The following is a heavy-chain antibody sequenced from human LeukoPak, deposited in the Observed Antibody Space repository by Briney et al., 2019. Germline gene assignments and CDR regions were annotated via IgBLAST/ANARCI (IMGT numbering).Heavy chain of an antibody. Sequence: PGRSLRLSCAASGFTFSSYAMHWVRQAPGKGLEWVTVISYDGSNRYYADSVKGRFTISRDNSKNTLYLQMNSLRAEDTAVYYCAKAGRIAVATTLFDYWGQGTLVTVSS. V-gene: IGHV3-30*04. CDR2: ISYDGSNR. CDR3: AKAGRIAVATTLFDY. D-gene: IGHD6-19*01. J-gene: IGHJ4*02. CDR1: GFTFSSYA.